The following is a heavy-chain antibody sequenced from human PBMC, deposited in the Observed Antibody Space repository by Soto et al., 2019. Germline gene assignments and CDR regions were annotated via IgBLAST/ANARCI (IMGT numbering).Heavy chain of an antibody. CDR1: GFIFSSYS. CDR2: ITSSNSYI. V-gene: IGHV3-21*01. D-gene: IGHD3-10*01. Sequence: GGSLRLCCAASGFIFSSYSMSWVRQAPGKGLEWVSLITSSNSYIYYGDSVKGRFTISRDNAKKSLYLQMNSLRAEDTAVYYCARDGGRLYRGDHYFDYWGLGTLVTVSS. J-gene: IGHJ4*02. CDR3: ARDGGRLYRGDHYFDY.